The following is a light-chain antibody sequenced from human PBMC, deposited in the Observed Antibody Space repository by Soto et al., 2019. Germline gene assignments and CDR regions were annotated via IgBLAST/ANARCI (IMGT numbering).Light chain of an antibody. CDR3: QSYDSSLSGSV. J-gene: IGLJ3*02. V-gene: IGLV1-40*01. Sequence: QAVVTQPPSVSGAPGQRVTISCTGSSSNIGAIYDVHWYQQVPGTAPKVLIFGNNKRPSGVPDRFSGSKSGTSASLAITGLQAEDEADYYCQSYDSSLSGSVFGGGTKVTVL. CDR2: GNN. CDR1: SSNIGAIYD.